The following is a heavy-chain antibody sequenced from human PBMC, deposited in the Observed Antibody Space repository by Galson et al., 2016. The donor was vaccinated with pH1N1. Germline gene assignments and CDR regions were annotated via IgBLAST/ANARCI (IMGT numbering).Heavy chain of an antibody. V-gene: IGHV1-69*13. CDR1: EGTVTSST. D-gene: IGHD4-23*01. J-gene: IGHJ6*02. Sequence: SVKVSCKVSEGTVTSSTITWVRHAPGQGLEWVGDIIPIFGTTTYALKFQGRVTLTADGSLHTAFMELSGLTSQDTAVYYCARTPSSVVTVYSPFDVWGQGTTFTVSS. CDR3: ARTPSSVVTVYSPFDV. CDR2: IIPIFGTT.